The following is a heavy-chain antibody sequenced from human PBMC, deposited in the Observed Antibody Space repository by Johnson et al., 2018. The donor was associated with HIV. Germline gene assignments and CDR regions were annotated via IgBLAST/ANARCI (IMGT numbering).Heavy chain of an antibody. Sequence: QVQLVESGGGVVQPGRSLRLSCAASGFTFSDYYMSWIHQAPGKGLEWVSYISSSGSTIYYADSVKGRFTISRDNAKNSLYLQMNSLRAEDTAVYYCARERGEGGSYYSFRRDAFDIWGQGTMVTVSS. J-gene: IGHJ3*02. V-gene: IGHV3-11*04. CDR2: ISSSGSTI. CDR1: GFTFSDYY. CDR3: ARERGEGGSYYSFRRDAFDI. D-gene: IGHD1-26*01.